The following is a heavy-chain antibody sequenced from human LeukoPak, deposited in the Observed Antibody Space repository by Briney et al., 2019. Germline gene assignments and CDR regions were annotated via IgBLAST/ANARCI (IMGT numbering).Heavy chain of an antibody. J-gene: IGHJ6*03. V-gene: IGHV4-34*01. CDR1: GGSFSGYY. CDR3: ARRVMVRGAPRHYMDV. Sequence: SETLSLTCAVYGGSFSGYYWSWIRQPPGKGLEWIGEINQSGSTNYNPSLKSRVTISVDTSKNQFSLKLSSVTAADTAVYYCARRVMVRGAPRHYMDVWGKGTTVTVSS. CDR2: INQSGST. D-gene: IGHD3-10*01.